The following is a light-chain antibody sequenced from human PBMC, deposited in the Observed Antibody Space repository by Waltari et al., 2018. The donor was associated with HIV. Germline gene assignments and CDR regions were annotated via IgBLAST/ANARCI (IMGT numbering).Light chain of an antibody. J-gene: IGLJ1*01. CDR1: HSHLGSTF. CDR2: TDN. CDR3: ATWDDILSGYL. Sequence: QSVPTQPPSASGPPGPRVAISCSGRHSHLGSTFVYLYQQLPGTAPKLLIYTDNQRPSGVPERFSASKSGSSSSLAISGLRSEDEAEYYCATWDDILSGYLFGTGTKVTVL. V-gene: IGLV1-47*01.